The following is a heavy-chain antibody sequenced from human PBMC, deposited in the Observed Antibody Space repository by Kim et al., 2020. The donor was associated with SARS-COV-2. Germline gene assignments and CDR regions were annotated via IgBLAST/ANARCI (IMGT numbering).Heavy chain of an antibody. Sequence: GGSLRLSCSASGFTFSSYAMHWVRQAPGKGLEYVSAISSNGGSTYYADSVKGRFTISRDNSKNTLYLQMSSLRAEDTAVYYCVKETWEPTPAFAFDIWGQGTLVTVSS. V-gene: IGHV3-64D*09. CDR2: ISSNGGST. J-gene: IGHJ3*02. D-gene: IGHD1-26*01. CDR1: GFTFSSYA. CDR3: VKETWEPTPAFAFDI.